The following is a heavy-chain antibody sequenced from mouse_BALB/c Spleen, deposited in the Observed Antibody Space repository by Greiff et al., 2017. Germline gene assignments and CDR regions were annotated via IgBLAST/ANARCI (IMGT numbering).Heavy chain of an antibody. V-gene: IGHV3-2*02. D-gene: IGHD2-3*01. CDR1: GYSITSDYA. J-gene: IGHJ3*01. Sequence: EVQLVESGPGLVKPSQSLSLTCTVTGYSITSDYAWNWIRQFPGNKLEWMGYISYSGSTSYNPSLKSRISITRDTSKNQFFLQLNSVTTEDTATYYCASYDLFAYWGQGTLVTVSA. CDR3: ASYDLFAY. CDR2: ISYSGST.